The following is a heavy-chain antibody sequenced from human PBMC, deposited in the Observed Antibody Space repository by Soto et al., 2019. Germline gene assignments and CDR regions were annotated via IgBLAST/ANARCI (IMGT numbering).Heavy chain of an antibody. Sequence: SVKVSCKASGGTFSSYAISWVRQAPGQGLEWMGGIIPIFGTANYAQKFQGRVTITADESTSTAYMELSSLRSEDTAVYYCARDRYYDSSGYYGHYYGMDVWGQGTTVTVSS. CDR3: ARDRYYDSSGYYGHYYGMDV. CDR1: GGTFSSYA. CDR2: IIPIFGTA. V-gene: IGHV1-69*13. D-gene: IGHD3-22*01. J-gene: IGHJ6*02.